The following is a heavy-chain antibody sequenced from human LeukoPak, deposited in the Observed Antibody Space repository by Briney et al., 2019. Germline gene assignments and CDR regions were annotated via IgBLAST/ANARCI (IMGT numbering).Heavy chain of an antibody. CDR3: ARGLRETLDAFDI. CDR1: GGSISSYY. D-gene: IGHD1-26*01. V-gene: IGHV4-59*12. CDR2: IYYSGST. J-gene: IGHJ3*02. Sequence: SETLSLTCTVSGGSISSYYWSWIRQPPGKGLEWIGYIYYSGSTNYNPSLKSRVTISVDTSKNQFSLKLSSVTAADTAVYYCARGLRETLDAFDIWGRGTIVTVSS.